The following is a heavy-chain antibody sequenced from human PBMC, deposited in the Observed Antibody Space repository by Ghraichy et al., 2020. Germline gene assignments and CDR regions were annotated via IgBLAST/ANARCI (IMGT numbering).Heavy chain of an antibody. J-gene: IGHJ6*02. CDR1: GFTFSSYS. Sequence: GGSLRLSCAASGFTFSSYSMNWVRQAPGKGLEWVSSISSSSSYIYYADSVKGRFTISRDNAKNLLYLKMNSLRAEDTALYYCARDFNYYYYYGMDVWGQGTLFTVSS. CDR3: ARDFNYYYYYGMDV. V-gene: IGHV3-21*04. CDR2: ISSSSSYI.